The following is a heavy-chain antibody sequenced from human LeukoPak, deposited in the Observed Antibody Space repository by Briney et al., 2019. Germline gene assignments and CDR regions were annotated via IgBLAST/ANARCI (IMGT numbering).Heavy chain of an antibody. CDR2: IYPGDSDT. V-gene: IGHV5-51*01. CDR1: GCSFTSYW. D-gene: IGHD3-22*01. Sequence: GESLKISCKGSGCSFTSYWIGWVRQMPGKGLEWMGIIYPGDSDTRYSPSFQGQVTISADKSISTAYLQWSSLKASDTAMYYCARPPYYYDSSGSRAAFDIWGQGTMVTVSS. J-gene: IGHJ3*02. CDR3: ARPPYYYDSSGSRAAFDI.